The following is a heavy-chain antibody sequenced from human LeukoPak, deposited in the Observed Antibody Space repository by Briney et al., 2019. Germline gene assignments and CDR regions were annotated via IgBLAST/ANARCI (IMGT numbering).Heavy chain of an antibody. CDR1: GFSFSTSA. V-gene: IGHV1-58*01. J-gene: IGHJ4*02. CDR3: ARGGNGWFFDD. D-gene: IGHD6-19*01. Sequence: ASVKVSCKASGFSFSTSAVQWVRQARGQRLEWMGWIVVGSGNTNYAQRFQERLTITRDMSTSTAYMELRSLRSDDTAVYYCARGGNGWFFDDWGQGTLVTVSS. CDR2: IVVGSGNT.